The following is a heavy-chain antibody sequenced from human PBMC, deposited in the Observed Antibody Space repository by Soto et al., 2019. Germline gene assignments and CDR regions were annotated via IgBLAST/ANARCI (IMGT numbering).Heavy chain of an antibody. CDR3: ALSLGCSSTSCYDY. V-gene: IGHV1-18*01. CDR1: GYTFTSYG. CDR2: ISAYNGNT. Sequence: WASVKVSCKASGYTFTSYGISWVRQAPGQGLEWMGWISAYNGNTNYAQKLQGRVTMTTDTSTSTAYMELRSLRSDDTAVYYCALSLGCSSTSCYDYWGQGTLVTVSS. D-gene: IGHD2-2*01. J-gene: IGHJ4*02.